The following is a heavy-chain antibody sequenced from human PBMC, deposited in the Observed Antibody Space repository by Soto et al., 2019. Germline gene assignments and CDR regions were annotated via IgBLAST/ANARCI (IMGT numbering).Heavy chain of an antibody. CDR1: GFSFNKYG. D-gene: IGHD2-2*01. CDR2: VSSDGSNQ. J-gene: IGHJ5*02. V-gene: IGHV3-30*18. Sequence: PGGYLRLSCAASGFSFNKYGMHWVRQAPGKGLEWVAYVSSDGSNQYYADSVKGRFTISRDNSKSTLFLQLDSLRVDDTAVYYCAKYRVIQLLPIGPDPWGQGTLPTVSS. CDR3: AKYRVIQLLPIGPDP.